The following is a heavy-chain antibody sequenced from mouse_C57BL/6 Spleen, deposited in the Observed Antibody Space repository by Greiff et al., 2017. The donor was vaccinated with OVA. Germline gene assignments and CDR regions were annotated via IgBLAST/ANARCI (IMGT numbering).Heavy chain of an antibody. D-gene: IGHD2-4*01. J-gene: IGHJ4*01. CDR1: GFTFSDYG. CDR3: ARGRLRRGDYYAMDY. CDR2: ISSGSSTL. V-gene: IGHV5-17*01. Sequence: EVMLVESGGGLVKPGGSLKLSCAASGFTFSDYGMHWVRQAPEKGLEWVAYISSGSSTLYYADTVKGRFTISRDNAKNTLFLQMTSLRSEDTAMYYCARGRLRRGDYYAMDYWGQGTSVTVSS.